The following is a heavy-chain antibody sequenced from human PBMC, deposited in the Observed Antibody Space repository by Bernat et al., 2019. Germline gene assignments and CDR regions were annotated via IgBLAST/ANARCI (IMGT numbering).Heavy chain of an antibody. CDR1: GGSISSSSYY. J-gene: IGHJ4*02. V-gene: IGHV4-39*02. D-gene: IGHD3-3*01. Sequence: QLQLQESGPGLVKPSETLSLTCTVSGGSISSSSYYWGWIRQPPGKGLEWIGSIYYSGSTYYNPSLKSRVTISVDTSKNQFSLKLSSVTAADTAVYYCARDFVEGGYHLDWGQGTLVTVSS. CDR2: IYYSGST. CDR3: ARDFVEGGYHLD.